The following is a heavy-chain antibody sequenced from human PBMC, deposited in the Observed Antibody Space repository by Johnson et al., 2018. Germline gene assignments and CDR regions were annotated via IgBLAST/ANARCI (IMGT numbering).Heavy chain of an antibody. V-gene: IGHV3-7*01. J-gene: IGHJ3*02. CDR3: ARDKGVRYDNRWTRSGAFDI. D-gene: IGHD2-8*01. Sequence: VQLVQSGGGLVQXGGSXRLXCAASGFTFSNFWMSWVRQAPGKGLEWVANIKQDGIEKYYVDSVKGRFTLSRDNATNSMYLQMNSIGAEDTAVYYCARDKGVRYDNRWTRSGAFDIGGQGTMVTVSS. CDR2: IKQDGIEK. CDR1: GFTFSNFW.